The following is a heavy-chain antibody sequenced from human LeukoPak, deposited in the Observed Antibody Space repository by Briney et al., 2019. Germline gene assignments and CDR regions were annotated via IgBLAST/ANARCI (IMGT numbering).Heavy chain of an antibody. J-gene: IGHJ4*02. CDR2: ISYDGSNK. D-gene: IGHD2-15*01. Sequence: GGSLRLSCAASGFTFSSYVMHWVRQAPGKGLEWVAVISYDGSNKYYADSVKGRFTISRDNSKNTLYLQMNSLRAEDTAVYFYARANWAGIEAPATDYWGQGTLVTVSS. V-gene: IGHV3-30-3*01. CDR3: ARANWAGIEAPATDY. CDR1: GFTFSSYV.